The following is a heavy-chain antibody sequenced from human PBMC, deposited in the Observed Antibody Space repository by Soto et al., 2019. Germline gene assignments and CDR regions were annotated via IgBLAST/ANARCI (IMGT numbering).Heavy chain of an antibody. CDR1: GGSLSGFY. J-gene: IGHJ4*02. D-gene: IGHD5-12*01. Sequence: QVRLQQWGAGLLKPSGTLSLTGAVNGGSLSGFYWSWIRQPPGKGLEWIGEIKDGGYTNYSPSLKSRATISSDTSNNQFSLRLNSVTAADTGVYYCARGQEGVVATHWDQGALVTVSS. V-gene: IGHV4-34*01. CDR3: ARGQEGVVATH. CDR2: IKDGGYT.